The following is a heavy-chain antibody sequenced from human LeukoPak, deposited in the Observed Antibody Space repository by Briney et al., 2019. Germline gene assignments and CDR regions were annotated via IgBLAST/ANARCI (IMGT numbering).Heavy chain of an antibody. D-gene: IGHD3-3*01. Sequence: PGGSLRLSCAASGFTFSSYGMHWVRQAPGKGLEWVAFIRYDGSNKYYADSVKGRFTISRDNAENSLSLQMNSLRAEDTAVYFCARGHDFWSGYSPDAFDIWGQGTMVTVSS. J-gene: IGHJ3*02. CDR1: GFTFSSYG. CDR3: ARGHDFWSGYSPDAFDI. V-gene: IGHV3-30*02. CDR2: IRYDGSNK.